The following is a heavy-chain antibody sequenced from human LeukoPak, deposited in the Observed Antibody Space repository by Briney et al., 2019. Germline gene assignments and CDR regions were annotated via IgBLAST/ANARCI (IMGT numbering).Heavy chain of an antibody. Sequence: GGSLRLSCAASGFTFSSYAMSWVRQAPGKGLEWVSAISGSGGSTYYADSVKGRFTISRDNSKNTLYLQMNSQRAEDTAVYYCAKEVLWFGELFGYFDYWGQGTLVTVSS. CDR1: GFTFSSYA. J-gene: IGHJ4*02. D-gene: IGHD3-10*01. V-gene: IGHV3-23*01. CDR2: ISGSGGST. CDR3: AKEVLWFGELFGYFDY.